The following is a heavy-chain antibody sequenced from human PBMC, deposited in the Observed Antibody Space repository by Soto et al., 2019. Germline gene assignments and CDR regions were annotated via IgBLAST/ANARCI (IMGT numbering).Heavy chain of an antibody. CDR2: IYYSGST. CDR1: GGSISSSSYY. V-gene: IGHV4-39*01. J-gene: IGHJ4*02. D-gene: IGHD3-22*01. CDR3: ARILDYYDSSGSPDY. Sequence: PSETLSLTFTVSGGSISSSSYYWGCIREPPGKGLEWIGSIYYSGSTYYNPSLKSRVTISVDTSKNQFSLKLSSVTAAHKAVYYCARILDYYDSSGSPDYWGQGTLVPVFS.